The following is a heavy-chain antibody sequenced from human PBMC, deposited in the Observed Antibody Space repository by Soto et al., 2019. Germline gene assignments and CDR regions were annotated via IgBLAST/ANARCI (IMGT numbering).Heavy chain of an antibody. Sequence: GASVKVSCKASGGTFSSYAISWVRQAPGQGLEWMGGIIPIFGTANYAQKFQGRVTITADESTSTAYMELSSLRSEDTAVYYCARSNDIVLGPYGMDVWGQGTTVTVSS. CDR1: GGTFSSYA. V-gene: IGHV1-69*13. CDR3: ARSNDIVLGPYGMDV. J-gene: IGHJ6*02. CDR2: IIPIFGTA. D-gene: IGHD2-15*01.